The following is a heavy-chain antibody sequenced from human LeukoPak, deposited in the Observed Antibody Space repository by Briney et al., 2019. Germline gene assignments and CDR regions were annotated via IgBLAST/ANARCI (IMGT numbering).Heavy chain of an antibody. V-gene: IGHV3-15*04. J-gene: IGHJ4*02. CDR1: GLIVTNVW. Sequence: TGGSLRLSCAVSGLIVTNVWMHWVRQAPGKGLEWVGRIEAKAVGGATQYAAPVKGKFTISRDDPKNTLFLQMNGLKAEDTGMYYCFPDTSGWTPGYWGQGILVTVSS. CDR3: FPDTSGWTPGY. D-gene: IGHD6-19*01. CDR2: IEAKAVGGAT.